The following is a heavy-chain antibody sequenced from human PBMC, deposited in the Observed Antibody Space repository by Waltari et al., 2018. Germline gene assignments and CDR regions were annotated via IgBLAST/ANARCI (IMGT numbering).Heavy chain of an antibody. V-gene: IGHV4-38-2*02. D-gene: IGHD6-13*01. CDR2: SHHSGNT. J-gene: IGHJ4*02. CDR3: ARAPMSGAATGTFDF. CDR1: GYSITSGYY. Sequence: QVQLQESGPGLVKPSETLSLTCTVSGYSITSGYYWGCIRQPPGKGLEWIGSSHHSGNTSYHPSLKGRLTISVYTSKNQFSLRLSSVTASDTALYYCARAPMSGAATGTFDFWGLGSLVTVSP.